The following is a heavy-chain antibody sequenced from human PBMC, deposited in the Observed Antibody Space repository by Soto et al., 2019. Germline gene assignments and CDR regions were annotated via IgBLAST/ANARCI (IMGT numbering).Heavy chain of an antibody. V-gene: IGHV3-33*01. CDR3: ARGRYCSSTSCNTYGMDV. Sequence: QVQLVESGGGVVQPGRSLRLSCAASGFTFSSYGLHWVRQAPGKGLEWGAVIWYDGSNKYYADSVKGRFTISRDNSKNTLYLQMNSLRAEDTAVYYCARGRYCSSTSCNTYGMDVWGHGTTVTVSS. CDR1: GFTFSSYG. D-gene: IGHD2-2*01. CDR2: IWYDGSNK. J-gene: IGHJ6*02.